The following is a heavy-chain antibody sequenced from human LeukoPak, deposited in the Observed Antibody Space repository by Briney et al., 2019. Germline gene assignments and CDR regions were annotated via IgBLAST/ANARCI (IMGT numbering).Heavy chain of an antibody. Sequence: GGSLRLSCAASGFTFSSYSMNWVRQAPGKGLEWVSSISGTSSYIYYADSVKGRFTISRDNAKNSLYLQMNSLRVEDTAVYYCARRRGFSGYDHDYWGQGTLVTVAS. J-gene: IGHJ4*02. CDR1: GFTFSSYS. V-gene: IGHV3-21*01. CDR2: ISGTSSYI. D-gene: IGHD5-12*01. CDR3: ARRRGFSGYDHDY.